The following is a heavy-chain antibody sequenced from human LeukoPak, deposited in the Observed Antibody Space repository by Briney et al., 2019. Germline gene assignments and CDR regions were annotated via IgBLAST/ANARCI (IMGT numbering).Heavy chain of an antibody. CDR2: INAGNGNT. V-gene: IGHV1-3*01. J-gene: IGHJ3*02. CDR3: ARIGEELGVGDAFDI. D-gene: IGHD7-27*01. CDR1: GYTFTSYA. Sequence: GASVKDSCKASGYTFTSYAMHWVRQAPGQRLEWMGWINAGNGNTKYSQKFQGRVTITRDTSASTAYMELRSLRSDDTAVYYCARIGEELGVGDAFDIWGQGTMVTVSS.